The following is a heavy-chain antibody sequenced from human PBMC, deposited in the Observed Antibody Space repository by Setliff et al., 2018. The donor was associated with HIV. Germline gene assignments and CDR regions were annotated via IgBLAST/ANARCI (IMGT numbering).Heavy chain of an antibody. CDR3: ARGRRRLNYYDSSGYYPGLFY. CDR1: GGSFSDYY. V-gene: IGHV4-34*01. J-gene: IGHJ4*02. CDR2: INHSGTT. D-gene: IGHD3-22*01. Sequence: SETLSLTCTVSGGSFSDYYWSWIRQPPGKGLEWIGEINHSGTTNSNPSLKSRVTISVDTSKNQFSLKLSSVTAADTAVYYCARGRRRLNYYDSSGYYPGLFYWGQGTLVTVSS.